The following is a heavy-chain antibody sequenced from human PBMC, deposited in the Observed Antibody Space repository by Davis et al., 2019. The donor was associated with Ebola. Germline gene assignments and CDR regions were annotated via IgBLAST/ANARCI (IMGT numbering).Heavy chain of an antibody. CDR1: GGSFSGYY. CDR3: ARDSVPTISVGMDV. J-gene: IGHJ6*02. CDR2: IYYGVNT. V-gene: IGHV4-34*11. D-gene: IGHD3-9*01. Sequence: SETLSLTCAVYGGSFSGYYWSWIRQPPGKGLEWIGHIYYGVNTNYNPSLKGRVTMSVDRSNNQFSMHLTSVTAADTAIYYCARDSVPTISVGMDVWGQGTTVTVSS.